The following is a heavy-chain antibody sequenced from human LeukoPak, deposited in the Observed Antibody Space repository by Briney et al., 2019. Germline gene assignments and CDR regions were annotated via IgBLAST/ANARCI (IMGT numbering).Heavy chain of an antibody. J-gene: IGHJ4*02. CDR3: ARDLRNTAMVILDY. Sequence: GASVKVSCKASGYTFTGYYMHWVRPAPGQGLEWMGWINPNSGGTNYAQKFQGRVTITADKSTSTAYMELSSLRSEDTAVYYCARDLRNTAMVILDYWGQGTLVTVSS. D-gene: IGHD5-18*01. CDR2: INPNSGGT. CDR1: GYTFTGYY. V-gene: IGHV1-2*02.